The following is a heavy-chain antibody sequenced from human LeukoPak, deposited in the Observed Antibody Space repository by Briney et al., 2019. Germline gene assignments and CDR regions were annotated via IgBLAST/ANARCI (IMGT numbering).Heavy chain of an antibody. CDR1: GFTFSTYN. Sequence: GGSLRLSCAASGFTFSTYNMNWVRQAPGKGLEWVSYISSSTTTIYYADSVKGRFTISRDNAKNSLYLQMNSLRAEDTAVYYCATRDCSSTTCFFDYWGQGTLVTVSS. CDR3: ATRDCSSTTCFFDY. D-gene: IGHD2-2*01. CDR2: ISSSTTTI. V-gene: IGHV3-48*04. J-gene: IGHJ4*02.